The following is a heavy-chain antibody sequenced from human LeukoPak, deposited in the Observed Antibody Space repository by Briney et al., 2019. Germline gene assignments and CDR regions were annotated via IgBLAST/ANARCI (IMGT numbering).Heavy chain of an antibody. Sequence: GGSLRLSCAASGFTFSSYSMNWVRQAPGKGLEWVSYISSSSSTIYYADSVKGRFTISRDNAKNSLYLQMNSLRDEDTAVYYCASTRRWHYDSSGYYYGWFDPWGQGTLVTVSS. D-gene: IGHD3-22*01. J-gene: IGHJ5*02. V-gene: IGHV3-48*02. CDR3: ASTRRWHYDSSGYYYGWFDP. CDR1: GFTFSSYS. CDR2: ISSSSSTI.